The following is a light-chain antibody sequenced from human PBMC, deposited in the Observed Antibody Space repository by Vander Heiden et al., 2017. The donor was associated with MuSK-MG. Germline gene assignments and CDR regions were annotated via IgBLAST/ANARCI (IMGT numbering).Light chain of an antibody. CDR2: DAS. V-gene: IGKV1-5*01. Sequence: IQMTQFPSILSASAGDRVTISCRVSQSISSWLAWYQQKPGKAPKLLIYDASSLESGVPSRFSGSGSGTEFTLTISSLQPDDFATYYCQQDNSYPLTFGGGTKVEIK. CDR3: QQDNSYPLT. J-gene: IGKJ4*01. CDR1: QSISSW.